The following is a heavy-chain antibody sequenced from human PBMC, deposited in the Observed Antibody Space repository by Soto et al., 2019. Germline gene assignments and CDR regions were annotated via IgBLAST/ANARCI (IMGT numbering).Heavy chain of an antibody. CDR3: ARGGRGTTGTTSHYYYYMDV. D-gene: IGHD1-1*01. CDR2: INPNSGGT. Sequence: ASVKVSCKASGYTFTGYYMHWVRQAPGQGLEWMGWINPNSGGTNYAQKFQGWVTMTRDTSISTAYMELSRLRSDDTAVYYCARGGRGTTGTTSHYYYYMDVWGKGTTVTVSS. V-gene: IGHV1-2*04. CDR1: GYTFTGYY. J-gene: IGHJ6*03.